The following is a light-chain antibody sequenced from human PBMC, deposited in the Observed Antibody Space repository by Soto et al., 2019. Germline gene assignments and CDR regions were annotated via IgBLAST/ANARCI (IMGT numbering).Light chain of an antibody. CDR3: SSYAGSNDVI. V-gene: IGLV2-8*01. J-gene: IGLJ2*01. Sequence: QSAPTQPPSASGSPGQSVTISWTGTSSDVGGYKYVSWYQQLPGKAPKLMIYEVTKRPSGVPDRFSGSKSGNTASLTVSGLRAEDEADYYCSSYAGSNDVIFGGGAKLTVL. CDR1: SSDVGGYKY. CDR2: EVT.